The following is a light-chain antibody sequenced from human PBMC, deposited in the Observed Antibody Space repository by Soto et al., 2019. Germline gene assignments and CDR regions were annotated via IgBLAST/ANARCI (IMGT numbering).Light chain of an antibody. CDR1: ALPKQY. CDR2: KDS. Sequence: SYELTQPPSVSVSPGQTARITCSGDALPKQYAYWYQQKPGQAPVLVIYKDSERPSRIPDRFSGSSSGTTVTLTISGVQAEDEADYHCQSADSSGTYVIFGGGTKLTVL. CDR3: QSADSSGTYVI. V-gene: IGLV3-25*03. J-gene: IGLJ2*01.